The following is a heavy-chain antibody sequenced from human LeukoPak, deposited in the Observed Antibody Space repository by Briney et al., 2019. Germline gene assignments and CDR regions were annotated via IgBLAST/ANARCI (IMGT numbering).Heavy chain of an antibody. CDR3: ARDTSNLSCMGV. CDR1: GFTFSTYS. Sequence: GGSLRLSCAASGFTFSTYSMNWVRQAPGKGLEWVSYISSSGSTIYYADSVRGRFTISRDNAKNSLYLQMNSLRAEDTAVYYCARDTSNLSCMGVWGQGTTVTVSS. CDR2: ISSSGSTI. D-gene: IGHD2-2*01. V-gene: IGHV3-48*01. J-gene: IGHJ6*02.